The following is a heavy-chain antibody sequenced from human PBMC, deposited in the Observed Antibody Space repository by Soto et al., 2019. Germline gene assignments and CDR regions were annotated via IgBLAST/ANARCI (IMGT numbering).Heavy chain of an antibody. D-gene: IGHD4-17*01. V-gene: IGHV4-59*01. CDR2: IYYSGST. CDR3: ARVLGRGYGDYALDY. Sequence: SETLSLTCTVSGGSISSYYWSWIRQPPGKGLEWIGYIYYSGSTNYNPSLKSRVTISVDTSKNQFSLKLSSVTAADTAVYYCARVLGRGYGDYALDYWGQGTLVTVSS. CDR1: GGSISSYY. J-gene: IGHJ4*02.